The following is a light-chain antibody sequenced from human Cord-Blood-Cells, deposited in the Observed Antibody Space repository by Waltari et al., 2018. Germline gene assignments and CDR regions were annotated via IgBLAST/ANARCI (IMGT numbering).Light chain of an antibody. Sequence: QSALTQPVSVSGSPGQSITISCTGTRSDVGGSNYVPWYQQHPGKAPKLMIYDVSNRPSGVSNRSSGSKSGNTASLTISGLQAEDEADYYCSSYTSSSTLGVFGTGTKVTVL. CDR3: SSYTSSSTLGV. CDR1: RSDVGGSNY. CDR2: DVS. V-gene: IGLV2-14*01. J-gene: IGLJ1*01.